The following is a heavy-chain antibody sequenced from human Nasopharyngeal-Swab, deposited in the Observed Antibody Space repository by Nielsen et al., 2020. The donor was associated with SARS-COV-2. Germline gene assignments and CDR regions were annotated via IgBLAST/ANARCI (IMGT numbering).Heavy chain of an antibody. V-gene: IGHV3-53*01. Sequence: GSLRPPCAALGFPVSSNHISRVRQAPGKGLEWVSVIYSGGSTYYADSVKGRFTISRDNSKNTLYLQMNSLRAEDTAVYYCARGDYFDYWGQGTTVTVSS. CDR2: IYSGGST. CDR3: ARGDYFDY. J-gene: IGHJ4*03. CDR1: GFPVSSNH.